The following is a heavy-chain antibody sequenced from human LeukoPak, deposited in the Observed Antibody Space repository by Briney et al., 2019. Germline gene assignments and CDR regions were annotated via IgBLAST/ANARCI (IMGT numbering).Heavy chain of an antibody. V-gene: IGHV3-30-3*01. CDR2: ISYDGSNK. CDR3: AREEMATNHFDY. CDR1: GFTFSNYP. Sequence: PGGSLRLSCAASGFTFSNYPMHWVRQAPGKGLEWVAVISYDGSNKYYADSVKGRFTISRDNSKNTLNLQMNSLRAEDTAVYYCAREEMATNHFDYWGQGTLVTVSS. D-gene: IGHD5-24*01. J-gene: IGHJ4*02.